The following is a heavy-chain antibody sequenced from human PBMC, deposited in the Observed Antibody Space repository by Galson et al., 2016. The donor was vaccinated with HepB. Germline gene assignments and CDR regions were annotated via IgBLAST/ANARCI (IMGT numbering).Heavy chain of an antibody. CDR1: DGSFSGYY. CDR3: ACGPRDYGDYEGLGYYYYGMDV. Sequence: SETLSLTCAVYDGSFSGYYWSWVRQSPGKGLEWIGEINHSGSTNYIPSLKSRVTISVDMSKNQFSLELSSVTAADTAVYYCACGPRDYGDYEGLGYYYYGMDVWGQGTTVTVSS. CDR2: INHSGST. V-gene: IGHV4-34*01. D-gene: IGHD4-17*01. J-gene: IGHJ6*02.